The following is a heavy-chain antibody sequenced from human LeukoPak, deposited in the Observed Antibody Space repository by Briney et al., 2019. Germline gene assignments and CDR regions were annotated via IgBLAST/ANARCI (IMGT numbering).Heavy chain of an antibody. D-gene: IGHD3-10*01. CDR3: ARGRITMVRGVILTNWFDP. J-gene: IGHJ5*02. CDR2: MNPNSGNT. CDR1: GYTFTNYD. V-gene: IGHV1-8*01. Sequence: ASVTVSFKASGYTFTNYDINWVRQATGQGLEWMGWMNPNSGNTGYAQKFQGRVTMTRNTSISTAYMELSSLRSEDTAVYYCARGRITMVRGVILTNWFDPWGQGTLVTVSS.